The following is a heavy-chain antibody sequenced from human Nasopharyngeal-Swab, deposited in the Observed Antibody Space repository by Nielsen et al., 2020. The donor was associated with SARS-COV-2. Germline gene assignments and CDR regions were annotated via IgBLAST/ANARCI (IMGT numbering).Heavy chain of an antibody. V-gene: IGHV1-3*01. J-gene: IGHJ5*02. D-gene: IGHD6-13*01. CDR3: ASALGAAAGTGWFDP. Sequence: ASVKVFCKASGYTFTSYAMHWVRQAPGQRLEWMGWINAGNGNTKYSQKFQGRVTITRDTSASTAYMELSSLRSEDTAVYYCASALGAAAGTGWFDPWGQGTLVTVSS. CDR2: INAGNGNT. CDR1: GYTFTSYA.